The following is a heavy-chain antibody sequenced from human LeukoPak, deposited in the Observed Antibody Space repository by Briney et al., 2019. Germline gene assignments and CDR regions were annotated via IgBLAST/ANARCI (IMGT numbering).Heavy chain of an antibody. Sequence: SVKVSCTASGGTFSSYAISWVRQAAGQGLEWMGRIISIFGIANYAQKFQGRVTITADKSTSTAYMELSSLRSEDTAVYYCARMEQQLVRDNWFDHWGQGTLVTVSS. CDR2: IISIFGIA. J-gene: IGHJ5*02. CDR1: GGTFSSYA. V-gene: IGHV1-69*04. D-gene: IGHD6-13*01. CDR3: ARMEQQLVRDNWFDH.